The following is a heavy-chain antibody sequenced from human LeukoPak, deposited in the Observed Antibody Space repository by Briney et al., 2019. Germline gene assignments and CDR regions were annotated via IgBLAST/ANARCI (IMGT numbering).Heavy chain of an antibody. Sequence: SVKVSCKASGGTFSSYAISWVRQAPGQGLEWMGGIIPIFGTANYAQKFQGRVTITADESTSTAYMELSSLRSEDTAVYYCARGERAARPRSVWFDPWGQGTLVTVSS. D-gene: IGHD6-6*01. CDR1: GGTFSSYA. CDR2: IIPIFGTA. J-gene: IGHJ5*02. V-gene: IGHV1-69*13. CDR3: ARGERAARPRSVWFDP.